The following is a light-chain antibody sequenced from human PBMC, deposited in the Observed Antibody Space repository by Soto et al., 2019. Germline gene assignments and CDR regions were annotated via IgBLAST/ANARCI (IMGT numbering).Light chain of an antibody. Sequence: QSVLTQPASVSGSPGQSITISCTGTSSDVGGYNRVSWYQQHPDKAPKLIIYEVTNRPSGISNRFSGSKSGDTASLTISGLQAEDEADYYCYSYRSGSAHVFGTGTKLTAL. CDR1: SSDVGGYNR. CDR3: YSYRSGSAHV. J-gene: IGLJ1*01. V-gene: IGLV2-14*01. CDR2: EVT.